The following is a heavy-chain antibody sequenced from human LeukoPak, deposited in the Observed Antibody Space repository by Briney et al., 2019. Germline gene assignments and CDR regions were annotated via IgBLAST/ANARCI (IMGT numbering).Heavy chain of an antibody. Sequence: PGGSLRLSCAAPGFTFSSYAMHWVRQAPGKGLEYVSAISSTGTSTYYANSVKGRFTISRDNSKNTLYLQMGSLRGEDMAVYYCARVGKTSSAYWGQGTLVTVSS. J-gene: IGHJ4*02. CDR3: ARVGKTSSAY. CDR1: GFTFSSYA. V-gene: IGHV3-64*01. CDR2: ISSTGTST.